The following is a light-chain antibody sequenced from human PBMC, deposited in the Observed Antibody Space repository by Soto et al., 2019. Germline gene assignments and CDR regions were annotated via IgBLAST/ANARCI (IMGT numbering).Light chain of an antibody. V-gene: IGLV2-14*03. CDR2: DVT. CDR1: SSDIGGYNY. Sequence: QSALTQPASVSGSPGQSITSSCTGTSSDIGGYNYVSWYQQHPVKAPKLMIYDVTYRPSGVSNRFSASKSGNTASLTISGLQAEDEADYYCASYANSKTVLFGRGTKVTVL. CDR3: ASYANSKTVL. J-gene: IGLJ2*01.